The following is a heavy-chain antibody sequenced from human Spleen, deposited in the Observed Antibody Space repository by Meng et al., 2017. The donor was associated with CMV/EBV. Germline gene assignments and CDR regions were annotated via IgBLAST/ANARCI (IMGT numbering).Heavy chain of an antibody. D-gene: IGHD2/OR15-2a*01. Sequence: LTLTCTVSGFSLSNASVGVSWVRQPPGKALEWVANIKQDGSEKYYVDSVKGRFTISRDDAKDSVYLEMYSLRGDDTAVYYCVRDAYTFVYWGQGTLVTVSS. V-gene: IGHV3-7*01. CDR3: VRDAYTFVY. CDR1: GFSLSNASVG. CDR2: IKQDGSEK. J-gene: IGHJ4*02.